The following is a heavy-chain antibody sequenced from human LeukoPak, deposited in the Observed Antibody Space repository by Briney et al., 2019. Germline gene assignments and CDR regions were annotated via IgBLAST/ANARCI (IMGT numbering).Heavy chain of an antibody. J-gene: IGHJ4*02. CDR1: GYTLSNFA. Sequence: ASVKVSCKASGYTLSNFAISWVRQAPGQGLEWMGRIIPIFGTANYAQKFQGRVTITTDESTSTAYMELSSLRSEDTAVYYCARETDSSGYIVVYFDYWGQGTLVTVSS. CDR2: IIPIFGTA. V-gene: IGHV1-69*05. CDR3: ARETDSSGYIVVYFDY. D-gene: IGHD3-22*01.